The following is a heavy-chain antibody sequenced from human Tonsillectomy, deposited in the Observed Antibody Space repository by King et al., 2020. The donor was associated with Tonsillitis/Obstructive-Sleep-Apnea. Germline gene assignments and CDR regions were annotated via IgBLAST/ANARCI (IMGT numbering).Heavy chain of an antibody. CDR3: ARDHFSGYYYPFDY. CDR1: GFTFSSYS. Sequence: VQLVESGGGLVKPGGSLRLSCAASGFTFSSYSMNWVRQAPGKGLEWVSSISSSSYIYYADSVKGRFTISRDNAKNSLYLQMNSLRAEDTAVYYCARDHFSGYYYPFDYWGQGTLVTVSS. V-gene: IGHV3-21*01. CDR2: ISSSSYI. J-gene: IGHJ4*02. D-gene: IGHD3-22*01.